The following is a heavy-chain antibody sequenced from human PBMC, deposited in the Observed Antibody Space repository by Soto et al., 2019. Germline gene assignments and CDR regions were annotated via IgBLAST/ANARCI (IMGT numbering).Heavy chain of an antibody. V-gene: IGHV3-48*03. D-gene: IGHD5-18*01. CDR3: AREPYVDPAMDFDY. CDR1: GFTFSSYE. CDR2: ISRSGSRI. Sequence: PGGSLRLSCVGSGFTFSSYEMNWVRQAPGKGLEWVSYISRSGSRIHYADSVKGRFTISRDNAENSLYLQMNSLRAEDTAFYYCAREPYVDPAMDFDYWGQGTLVTVSS. J-gene: IGHJ4*02.